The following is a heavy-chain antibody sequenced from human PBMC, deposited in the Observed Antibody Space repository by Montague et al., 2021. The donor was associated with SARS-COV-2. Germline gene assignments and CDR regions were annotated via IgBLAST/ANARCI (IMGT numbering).Heavy chain of an antibody. CDR2: ISSSGSA. CDR3: ANKGAYDVPIDY. CDR1: GGSVSSGSFR. J-gene: IGHJ4*02. V-gene: IGHV4-61*01. D-gene: IGHD3-3*01. Sequence: SETLSLTCTVSGGSVSSGSFRWSWIRQPPGKGLEYIGYISSSGSANYNPSFKSRVAISLDTSENQLSLRLSSVTAADTAVYYCANKGAYDVPIDYWGLGTLVTVSS.